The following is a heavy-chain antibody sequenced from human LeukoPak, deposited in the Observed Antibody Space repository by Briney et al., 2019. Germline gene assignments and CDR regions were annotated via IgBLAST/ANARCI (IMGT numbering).Heavy chain of an antibody. V-gene: IGHV3-23*01. J-gene: IGHJ4*02. CDR3: AKGLISSATYFSYFDY. D-gene: IGHD1-26*01. Sequence: PGGSLTLSCAASGFTFSSYGMSWVRQAPGKGLEWVAAISAGGDLTNYADSVKGRFTISRDSSKNMLYVQMNSLRAEDTAIYYCAKGLISSATYFSYFDYWGQGTLVTVSS. CDR1: GFTFSSYG. CDR2: ISAGGDLT.